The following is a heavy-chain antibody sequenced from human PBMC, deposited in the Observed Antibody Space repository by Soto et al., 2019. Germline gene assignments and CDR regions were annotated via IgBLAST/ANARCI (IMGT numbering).Heavy chain of an antibody. Sequence: GSLRLSCAASGFTFSSYSMNWVRQAPGKGLEWVSYISSSSSTIYYADSVKGRFTISRDNAKNPLYLQMNSLRDEDTAVYYCARERGGTYYDILTGWTYYYGMDVWGQGTTVTVSS. CDR3: ARERGGTYYDILTGWTYYYGMDV. D-gene: IGHD3-9*01. V-gene: IGHV3-48*02. CDR1: GFTFSSYS. J-gene: IGHJ6*02. CDR2: ISSSSSTI.